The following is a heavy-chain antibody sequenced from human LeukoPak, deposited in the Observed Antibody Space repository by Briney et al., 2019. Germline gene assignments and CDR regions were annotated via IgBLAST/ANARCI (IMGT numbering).Heavy chain of an antibody. Sequence: GGSLRLSCAASGFTFSSYGMHWVRQAPGKGLEWVAVISYDGSNKYYADSVKGRFTISRDNSKNTLDLQMNSLRGEDTAVYYCAKENFYRVVMANYGRDVWGQGTTVTVSS. J-gene: IGHJ6*02. CDR2: ISYDGSNK. CDR1: GFTFSSYG. D-gene: IGHD3-22*01. V-gene: IGHV3-30*18. CDR3: AKENFYRVVMANYGRDV.